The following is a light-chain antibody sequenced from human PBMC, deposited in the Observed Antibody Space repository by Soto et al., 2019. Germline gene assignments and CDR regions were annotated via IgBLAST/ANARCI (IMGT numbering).Light chain of an antibody. CDR3: QQYNSYSPSGT. CDR1: QSISSW. CDR2: DAS. V-gene: IGKV1-5*01. Sequence: DIQMTQSPSTLSASVGDRVTITCRASQSISSWLAWYQQKPGKAPKLLIYDASSLESGVPSRFSGSGSGTEFTLTISSLQPDDFATYDCQQYNSYSPSGTFGQGTKLEIK. J-gene: IGKJ2*02.